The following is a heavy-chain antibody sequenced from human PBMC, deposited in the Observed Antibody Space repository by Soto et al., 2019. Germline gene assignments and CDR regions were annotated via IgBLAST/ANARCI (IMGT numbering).Heavy chain of an antibody. J-gene: IGHJ4*02. CDR1: GFTFSSYS. CDR3: AKASSGYYDTFDY. V-gene: IGHV3-23*01. Sequence: EVQLLESGGGLVQPGGSLRLSCAASGFTFSSYSIYWVRQAPGKGLEWVSGISGSGSGTYYADSVKGRFTISRDNSKNTLYLQMNSLRAEDTSVYYCAKASSGYYDTFDYWGQGTLVTVSS. CDR2: ISGSGSGT. D-gene: IGHD3-22*01.